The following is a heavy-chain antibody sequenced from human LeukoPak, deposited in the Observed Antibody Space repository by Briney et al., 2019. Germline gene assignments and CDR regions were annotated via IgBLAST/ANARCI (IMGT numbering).Heavy chain of an antibody. CDR3: ARNDRGAFDI. Sequence: ETLSLTCAVSGGSISSSNWWSWVRQAPGKGLEWVSVISSGGNTYYTDSVKGRFTISRDNSKNTLYLQMSSLRVEDTAVYYCARNDRGAFDIWGQGTMVTVSS. V-gene: IGHV3-53*01. D-gene: IGHD3-22*01. J-gene: IGHJ3*02. CDR1: GGSISSSNW. CDR2: ISSGGNT.